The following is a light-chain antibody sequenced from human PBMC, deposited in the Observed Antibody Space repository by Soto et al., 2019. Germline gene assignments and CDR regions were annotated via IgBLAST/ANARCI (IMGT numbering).Light chain of an antibody. V-gene: IGKV3-20*01. CDR2: GAS. CDR3: QPYGSFLYT. J-gene: IGKJ2*01. Sequence: EIVLTQSPGTLSLSPGERATLSCRASQSVSSSYLAWYQQKPGQAPRLLIYGASSRATGIPDRFSGSGSGTDFTLTISRLEPEDFAVYYCQPYGSFLYTFGQGTKLEIK. CDR1: QSVSSSY.